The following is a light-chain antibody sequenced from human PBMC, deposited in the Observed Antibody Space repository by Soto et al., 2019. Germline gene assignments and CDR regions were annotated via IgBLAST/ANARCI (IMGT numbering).Light chain of an antibody. CDR2: DNN. CDR3: GTWDSSLSAMV. CDR1: SSNIGNNY. J-gene: IGLJ2*01. V-gene: IGLV1-51*01. Sequence: QSVLTQPPSVSAAPGQKVTISCSESSSNIGNNYVSWYQQLPGTAPKLHIYDNNKRPSGIPDRFSGSKSGTSATLGITGLQTGDEADYYCGTWDSSLSAMVFGGGTKLTVL.